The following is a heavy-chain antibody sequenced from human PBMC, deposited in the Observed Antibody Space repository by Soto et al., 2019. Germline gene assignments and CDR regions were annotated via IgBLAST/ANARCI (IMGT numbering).Heavy chain of an antibody. CDR2: INPSGGST. J-gene: IGHJ4*02. CDR3: ARSYCSGGSCPDY. D-gene: IGHD2-15*01. V-gene: IGHV1-46*01. CDR1: GYTFTDYF. Sequence: QVQLVQSRAEVKKPGASVVISCKASGYTFTDYFMQWVRQAPGQALEWMGIINPSGGSTSYALKFQGRVTMTRDTSTSTVYMELASLRSEDTAVYYCARSYCSGGSCPDYWGQGTLVTVSS.